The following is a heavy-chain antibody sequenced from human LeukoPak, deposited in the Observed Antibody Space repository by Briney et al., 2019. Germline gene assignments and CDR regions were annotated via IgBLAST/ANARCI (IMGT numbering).Heavy chain of an antibody. J-gene: IGHJ4*02. Sequence: GGSLRLSCAASGFTLSNHAMNWVRQAPGVGLEWVSAIDGGGGSTWHADSVKGRFTISRDNSKNTLYMQMNSLRAEDTAVYYCAKDFYDNSGSRYDYWGQGTLVTVSS. CDR3: AKDFYDNSGSRYDY. CDR1: GFTLSNHA. V-gene: IGHV3-23*01. D-gene: IGHD3-22*01. CDR2: IDGGGGST.